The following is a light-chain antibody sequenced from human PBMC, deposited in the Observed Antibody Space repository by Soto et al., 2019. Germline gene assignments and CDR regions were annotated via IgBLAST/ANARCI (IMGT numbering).Light chain of an antibody. Sequence: DIQLTQSPSFLSASVGDRVTITCRASQGINIFLAWFQLKPGKAPNLLISAASTLQSGVPSRFSGSGSETEFTLTITSLQPEDSATYYCQQRNSYPRTFGQGTKVEIK. V-gene: IGKV1-9*01. J-gene: IGKJ2*01. CDR2: AAS. CDR3: QQRNSYPRT. CDR1: QGINIF.